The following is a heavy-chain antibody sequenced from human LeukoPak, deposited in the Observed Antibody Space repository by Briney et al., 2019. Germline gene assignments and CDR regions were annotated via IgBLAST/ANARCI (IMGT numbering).Heavy chain of an antibody. V-gene: IGHV3-23*01. Sequence: GGSLRLSCTGSGFTFSSYSMNWVRQAPGKGLEWVSVMSADSATTFYADSVKGRFTISRDNAKNTVFLQMSSLRAEDTALYYCARKSASGNYPLDYWGQGTLVTVSS. CDR3: ARKSASGNYPLDY. CDR1: GFTFSSYS. CDR2: MSADSATT. J-gene: IGHJ4*02. D-gene: IGHD3-10*01.